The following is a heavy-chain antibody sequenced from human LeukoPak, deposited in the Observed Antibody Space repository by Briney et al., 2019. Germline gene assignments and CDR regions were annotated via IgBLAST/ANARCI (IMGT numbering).Heavy chain of an antibody. CDR3: ARDRYCGGDCYSDY. V-gene: IGHV3-53*01. CDR2: IYSGGST. J-gene: IGHJ4*02. Sequence: PGGSLRLSCAASGFTVSSNYMSWVRQAPGKGLEWVSVIYSGGSTYYADSVKCRFTISRDNSKNTLYLQMNSLRAEDTAVYYCARDRYCGGDCYSDYWGQGTLVTVSS. D-gene: IGHD2-21*02. CDR1: GFTVSSNY.